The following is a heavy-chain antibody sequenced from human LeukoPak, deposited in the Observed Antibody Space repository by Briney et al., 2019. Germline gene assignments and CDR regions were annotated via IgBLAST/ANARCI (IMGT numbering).Heavy chain of an antibody. CDR3: ARRYYCAYCDGDCSRNWFDP. V-gene: IGHV3-30-3*01. J-gene: IGHJ5*02. D-gene: IGHD2-21*02. CDR2: ISYDGSNK. Sequence: GGSLRLSCAASGFTFSSSSMHWVRQAPGKGLEWVAVISYDGSNKYNADSVKGRFTIPRNNSTKTLYLQMNSRSAEDTTVYYCARRYYCAYCDGDCSRNWFDPWGQGTLVTVSS. CDR1: GFTFSSSS.